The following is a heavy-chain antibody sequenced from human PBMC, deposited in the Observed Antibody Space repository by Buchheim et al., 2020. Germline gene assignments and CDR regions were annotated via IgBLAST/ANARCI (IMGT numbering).Heavy chain of an antibody. J-gene: IGHJ1*01. CDR2: ISSDGSGI. V-gene: IGHV3-74*01. CDR1: GFTFSRYW. D-gene: IGHD2-2*02. Sequence: EVQLVESGGGLIQPGGSLRLSCAASGFTFSRYWMHWVRHVPGKGLVWVSRISSDGSGITYADSVKGRFTISRHNAKNTLYLQMNSLRAEDTAVYYCARDRGYWSGTNYYSVGFFQHWGQGTL. CDR3: ARDRGYWSGTNYYSVGFFQH.